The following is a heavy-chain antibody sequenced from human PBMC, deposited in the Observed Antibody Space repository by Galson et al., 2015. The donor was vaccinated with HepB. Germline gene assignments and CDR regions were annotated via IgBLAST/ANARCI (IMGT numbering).Heavy chain of an antibody. CDR2: ISGSGGST. Sequence: SLRLSCAASGFTFSSYAMSWVRQAPGKGLEWVSAISGSGGSTYYADSVKGRFTISRDNSKNTLYRQMNSLRAEDTAVYYCAKRSVMVRGVHFDYWGQGTLVTVSS. V-gene: IGHV3-23*01. J-gene: IGHJ4*02. D-gene: IGHD3-10*01. CDR1: GFTFSSYA. CDR3: AKRSVMVRGVHFDY.